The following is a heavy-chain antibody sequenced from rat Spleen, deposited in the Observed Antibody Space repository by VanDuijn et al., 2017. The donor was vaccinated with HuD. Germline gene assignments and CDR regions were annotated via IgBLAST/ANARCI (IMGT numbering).Heavy chain of an antibody. CDR2: ISYDGGST. CDR3: TTAFGYFDY. CDR1: GFTFSDYY. J-gene: IGHJ2*01. V-gene: IGHV5-20*01. D-gene: IGHD4-3*01. Sequence: EVQLVESGGGLVQPGRSLKLSCAASGFTFSDYYMAWVRQAPTKGLEWVSSISYDGGSTYYRDSVKVRFTISRDNAKSSLYLQMDSLRSEDTATYYCTTAFGYFDYWGQGVMVTVSS.